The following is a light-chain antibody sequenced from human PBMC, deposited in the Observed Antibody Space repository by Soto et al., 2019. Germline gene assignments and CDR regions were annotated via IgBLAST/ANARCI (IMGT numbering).Light chain of an antibody. CDR1: SSDVGGYNY. Sequence: QSALTQPASVSGSPGQSITISCTGTSSDVGGYNYVSWYQQHPGKAPNLMIYDVSNRPSGVSNRFSGSKSGNTASLTISGLQAEDEADYYCRSYTTSSTYVFGTGTKLTVL. CDR3: RSYTTSSTYV. J-gene: IGLJ1*01. CDR2: DVS. V-gene: IGLV2-14*03.